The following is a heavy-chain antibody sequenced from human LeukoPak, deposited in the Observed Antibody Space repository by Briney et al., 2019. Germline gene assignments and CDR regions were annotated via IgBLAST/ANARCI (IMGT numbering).Heavy chain of an antibody. V-gene: IGHV3-11*01. J-gene: IGHJ4*02. CDR3: AREGSTTVTSDLFDY. CDR1: GFTFSDYY. CDR2: ISSSGSTI. Sequence: GGSLRLSCAASGFTFSDYYMSWIRQAPGKGLEWVSYISSSGSTIYYADSVKSRFTISRDNAKNSLYLQMNSLRVEDTAVYYCAREGSTTVTSDLFDYWGQGTLVTVSS. D-gene: IGHD4-17*01.